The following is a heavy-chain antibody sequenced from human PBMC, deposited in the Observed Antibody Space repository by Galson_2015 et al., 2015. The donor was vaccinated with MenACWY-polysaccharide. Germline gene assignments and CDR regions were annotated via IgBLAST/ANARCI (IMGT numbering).Heavy chain of an antibody. J-gene: IGHJ4*02. CDR3: ARDLGYGTSGSYLFDY. Sequence: SLRLSCAASGFTFSTYVMHWVRQAPGKGLEWVALTSYDGNNEYYADSVKGRFSISRDNSKNTLYLQMNSLRAEDTAVYYCARDLGYGTSGSYLFDYWGQGTLVTVSS. V-gene: IGHV3-30-3*01. CDR1: GFTFSTYV. D-gene: IGHD3-22*01. CDR2: TSYDGNNE.